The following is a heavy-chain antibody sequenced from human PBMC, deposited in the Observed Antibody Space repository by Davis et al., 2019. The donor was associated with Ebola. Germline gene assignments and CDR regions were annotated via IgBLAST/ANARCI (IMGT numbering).Heavy chain of an antibody. V-gene: IGHV4-59*11. CDR1: GVSISRHY. J-gene: IGHJ4*02. CDR3: SERGSSV. CDR2: INYTGSA. D-gene: IGHD3-10*01. Sequence: PSETLSLTCIVSGVSISRHYWSWIRQPPGKCLVWVGSINYTGSAYYNSSLPIRATISVNTSKNHFSLKSTSVTAANTAMYDCSERGSSVWGQGTLVTVSS.